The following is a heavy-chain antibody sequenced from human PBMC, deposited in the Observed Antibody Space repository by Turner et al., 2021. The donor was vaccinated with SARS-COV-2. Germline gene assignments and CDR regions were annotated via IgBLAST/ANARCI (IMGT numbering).Heavy chain of an antibody. CDR3: AKYRVRGVIYYYYGMDV. V-gene: IGHV3-9*01. Sequence: EVQLVESGGGLVQPGRSLRLSCAASGFTFEDYVMHWVRQAAGKGLEWVSGISWNSGSIVYADSVKGRVTISRDNAKNSLYLQMNSLRAEDTALYYCAKYRVRGVIYYYYGMDVWGQGTTVTVSS. CDR2: ISWNSGSI. D-gene: IGHD3-10*01. CDR1: GFTFEDYV. J-gene: IGHJ6*02.